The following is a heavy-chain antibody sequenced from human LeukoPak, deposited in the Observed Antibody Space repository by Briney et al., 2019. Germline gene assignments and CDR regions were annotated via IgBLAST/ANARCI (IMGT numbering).Heavy chain of an antibody. Sequence: SETLSLTCTVSGGSISNYYWSWIRQPPGKGLECIGYIYYSGSTNYNPSLKSRVTISLDTSKKQFSLKLSSVTAADTAVYSCARAARQGSSYYYYYMDVWGKGTTVTVSS. J-gene: IGHJ6*03. D-gene: IGHD6-25*01. V-gene: IGHV4-59*01. CDR2: IYYSGST. CDR1: GGSISNYY. CDR3: ARAARQGSSYYYYYMDV.